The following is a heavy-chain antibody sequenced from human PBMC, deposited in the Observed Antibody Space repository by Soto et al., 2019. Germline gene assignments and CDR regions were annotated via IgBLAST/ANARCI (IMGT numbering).Heavy chain of an antibody. V-gene: IGHV1-69*12. Sequence: QVQLVQSGAEVKKPGSSVKVSCKASGGTFSSYAISSVRQAPGQGLEWMGGIIPIFGTANYAQKFQGRVTITADESTSTAYMELSSLRSEDTAVYYCARSGCRGGSCYYYYGMDVWGQGTTVTVSS. CDR3: ARSGCRGGSCYYYYGMDV. D-gene: IGHD2-15*01. J-gene: IGHJ6*02. CDR2: IIPIFGTA. CDR1: GGTFSSYA.